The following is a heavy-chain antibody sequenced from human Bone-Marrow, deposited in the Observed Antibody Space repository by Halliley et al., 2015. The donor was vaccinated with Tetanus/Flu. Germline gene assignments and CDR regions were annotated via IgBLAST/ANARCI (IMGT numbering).Heavy chain of an antibody. CDR3: ARMQRYCSGIACYRGFGQ. D-gene: IGHD2-2*02. CDR2: IDWDDDK. CDR1: GFSLNTSAMC. V-gene: IGHV2-70*01. J-gene: IGHJ4*02. Sequence: LVKPTQTLTLTCTFSGFSLNTSAMCVTWIRQPPGKALEWLALIDWDDDKYYSTSLKTRLTISKDTSKNQVALTLTNMDPVDTATYYCARMQRYCSGIACYRGFGQWGQGTLVTVSS.